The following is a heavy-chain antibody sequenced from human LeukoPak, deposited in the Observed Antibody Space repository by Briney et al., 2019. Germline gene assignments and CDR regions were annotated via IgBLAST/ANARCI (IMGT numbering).Heavy chain of an antibody. CDR3: TIVAIPFDY. CDR1: GNYW. J-gene: IGHJ4*02. V-gene: IGHV3-74*01. Sequence: GGSLRLSCAASGNYWMHWVRQAPGKGLVWVSHINSDGSWTSYADSVKGRFTISKDNAKNTLYLQMNSLRAEDTAVYYCTIVAIPFDYWGQGTLVTVSS. D-gene: IGHD2-2*02. CDR2: INSDGSWT.